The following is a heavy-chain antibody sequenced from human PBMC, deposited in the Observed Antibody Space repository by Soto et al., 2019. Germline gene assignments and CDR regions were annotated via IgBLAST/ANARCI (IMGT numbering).Heavy chain of an antibody. CDR3: ARIRYDYVWGSYRSFDY. V-gene: IGHV2-70*01. Sequence: SGPTLVNPTQTLTLTCTFSGFSLSTSGMCVSWIRQPPGKALEWLALIDWDDDKYYSTSLKTRLTISKDTSKNQVVLTMTNMDPVDTATYYCARIRYDYVWGSYRSFDYRGQGTMATVSS. CDR2: IDWDDDK. CDR1: GFSLSTSGMC. D-gene: IGHD3-16*02. J-gene: IGHJ4*02.